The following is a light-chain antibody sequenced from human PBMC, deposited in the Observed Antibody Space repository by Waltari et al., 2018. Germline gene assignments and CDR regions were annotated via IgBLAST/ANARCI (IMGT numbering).Light chain of an antibody. CDR1: QSVSSY. CDR2: DAS. Sequence: EIVLTQSPATLSLSPGERATLSCRASQSVSSYLAWYQQKPGQAPRLLIYDASNRATCIPARFSGSGSGTDFTLTISSLEPEDFAVYYWQQRSNWPRTFGQGTKVEIK. J-gene: IGKJ1*01. V-gene: IGKV3-11*01. CDR3: QQRSNWPRT.